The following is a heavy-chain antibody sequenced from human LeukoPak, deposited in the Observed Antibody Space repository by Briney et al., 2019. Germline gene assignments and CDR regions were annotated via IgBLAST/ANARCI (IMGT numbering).Heavy chain of an antibody. Sequence: SVKVSCKASGATFSSYAISWVRQAPGQGLEWMGGIIPIFGTANYAQKFQGRVTITADKSTSTAYMELSSLRSEDTAVYYCARGGTAMVTEYDAFDIWGQGTMVTVSS. V-gene: IGHV1-69*06. CDR1: GATFSSYA. J-gene: IGHJ3*02. CDR3: ARGGTAMVTEYDAFDI. D-gene: IGHD5-18*01. CDR2: IIPIFGTA.